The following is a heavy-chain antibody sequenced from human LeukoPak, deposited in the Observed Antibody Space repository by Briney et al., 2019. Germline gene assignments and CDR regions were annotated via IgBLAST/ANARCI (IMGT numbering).Heavy chain of an antibody. J-gene: IGHJ4*02. CDR2: IDTDGSST. CDR3: ARVGGSSDFDY. V-gene: IGHV3-74*01. CDR1: GFSFSTYW. D-gene: IGHD3-10*01. Sequence: QPGGSLRLSCAASGFSFSTYWRQWVRQAPGKGLVWVSLIDTDGSSTPYADSVKGRFTISRDNAKNTLYLQMNSLRAEDTAVYYCARVGGSSDFDYWGQGTLVTVSS.